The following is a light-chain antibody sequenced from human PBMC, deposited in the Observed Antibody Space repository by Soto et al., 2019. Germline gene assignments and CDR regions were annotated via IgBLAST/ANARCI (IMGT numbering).Light chain of an antibody. CDR1: QGISNS. Sequence: DIQMTQSPSSLSASVGDRVTITCRASQGISNSLAWYQQKPGKVPKLLIYGASTLQSGVPSRFSGSAYGTDFTLTISSLQPEDVANYYCQNYYNTPHSLTFGGGTKVEIK. CDR3: QNYYNTPHSLT. CDR2: GAS. V-gene: IGKV1-27*01. J-gene: IGKJ4*01.